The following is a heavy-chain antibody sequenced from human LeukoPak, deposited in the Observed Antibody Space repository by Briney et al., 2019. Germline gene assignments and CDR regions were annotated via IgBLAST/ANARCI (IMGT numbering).Heavy chain of an antibody. V-gene: IGHV3-13*01. D-gene: IGHD3-10*01. Sequence: GGSLRLSCAASGFTFSSYDMHWVRQATGKGLEWVSAIGTAGDTYYPGSVKGRFTISRENAKNSLYLQMNSLRAGDTAVYYCARGESYGSGSYSLYYYYGVDVWGQGTTVTVSS. CDR3: ARGESYGSGSYSLYYYYGVDV. CDR2: IGTAGDT. CDR1: GFTFSSYD. J-gene: IGHJ6*02.